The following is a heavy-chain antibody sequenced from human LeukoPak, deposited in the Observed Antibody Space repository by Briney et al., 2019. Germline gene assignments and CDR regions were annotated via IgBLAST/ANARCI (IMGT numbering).Heavy chain of an antibody. CDR1: GGSISSGGYY. CDR3: ARAPMYSSSYDY. D-gene: IGHD6-13*01. V-gene: IGHV4-31*03. J-gene: IGHJ4*02. CDR2: IYYSGST. Sequence: SETRSLTCTVSGGSISSGGYYWSWIRQHPGKGLEWIGYIYYSGSTYYNPSLKSRVTISVDTSKNQFSLKLSSVTAADTAVYYCARAPMYSSSYDYWGQGTLVTVSS.